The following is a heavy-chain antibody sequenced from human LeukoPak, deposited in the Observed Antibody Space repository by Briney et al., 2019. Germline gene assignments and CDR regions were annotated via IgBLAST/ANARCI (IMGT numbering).Heavy chain of an antibody. J-gene: IGHJ3*02. Sequence: SETLSLTCTVSGGPISSYYWSWIRQPPGKGLEWIGYIYYSGSTNYNPSLKSRVTISVDTSKNQFSLKLSSVTAADTAVYYCAGGRLGYCSGGSCTDAFDIWGQGTMVTVSS. CDR1: GGPISSYY. CDR2: IYYSGST. V-gene: IGHV4-59*01. CDR3: AGGRLGYCSGGSCTDAFDI. D-gene: IGHD2-15*01.